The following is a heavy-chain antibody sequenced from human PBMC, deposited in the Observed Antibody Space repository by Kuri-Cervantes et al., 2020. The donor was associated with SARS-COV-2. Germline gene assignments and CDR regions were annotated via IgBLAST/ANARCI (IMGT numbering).Heavy chain of an antibody. CDR1: GGSISSSSYY. CDR2: IYYSGST. D-gene: IGHD3-3*01. J-gene: IGHJ5*02. Sequence: SETLSLTCTVSGGSISSSSYYWGWIRQPPGKGLEWIGSIYYSGSTYYNPSLKSRVTISVDTSKNQFSLKLSSVTAAGTAVYYCARQVMSSITIFGVVITRNWFDPWGQGTLVTVSS. CDR3: ARQVMSSITIFGVVITRNWFDP. V-gene: IGHV4-39*01.